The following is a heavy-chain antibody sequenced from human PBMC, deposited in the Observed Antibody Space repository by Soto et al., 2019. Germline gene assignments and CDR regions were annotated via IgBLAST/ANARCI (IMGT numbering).Heavy chain of an antibody. CDR1: GFTFSSYS. CDR2: ISSSSSYI. Sequence: GGSLRLSCAASGFTFSSYSMNWVRQAPGKGLEWVSSISSSSSYIYYADSVKGRFTISRDNAKNSLYLQMNSLRAEDTAVYYCARGSSRSYYYYYGMDVWGQGTTVTVSS. V-gene: IGHV3-21*01. CDR3: ARGSSRSYYYYYGMDV. J-gene: IGHJ6*02.